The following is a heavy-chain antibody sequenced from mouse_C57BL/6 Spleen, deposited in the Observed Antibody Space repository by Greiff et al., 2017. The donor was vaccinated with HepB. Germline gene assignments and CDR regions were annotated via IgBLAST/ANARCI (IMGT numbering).Heavy chain of an antibody. CDR2: IWSDGST. Sequence: QVQLKESGPGLVAPSQSLSITCTVSGFSLTSYGVHWVRQPPGKGLEWLVVIWSDGSTTYNSALKSRLSISKDNSKSQVFLKMNSLQTDDTAMYYCARQGHYYGSSYAWYFDVWGTGTTVTVSS. CDR3: ARQGHYYGSSYAWYFDV. D-gene: IGHD1-1*01. CDR1: GFSLTSYG. V-gene: IGHV2-6-1*01. J-gene: IGHJ1*03.